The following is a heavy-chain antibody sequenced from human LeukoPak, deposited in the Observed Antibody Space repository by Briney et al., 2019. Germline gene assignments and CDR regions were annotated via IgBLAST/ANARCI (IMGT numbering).Heavy chain of an antibody. D-gene: IGHD2-15*01. Sequence: ASVKVSCKASGYTFTGYYIHWVRQAPGQGLEWMGRINPNSGGTNYAQKFQGRVTITADESTSTAYMELSSLRSEDTAVYHCASGPIYCSGGSCHQYYFDYWGQGTLVTVSS. CDR1: GYTFTGYY. V-gene: IGHV1-2*06. J-gene: IGHJ4*02. CDR3: ASGPIYCSGGSCHQYYFDY. CDR2: INPNSGGT.